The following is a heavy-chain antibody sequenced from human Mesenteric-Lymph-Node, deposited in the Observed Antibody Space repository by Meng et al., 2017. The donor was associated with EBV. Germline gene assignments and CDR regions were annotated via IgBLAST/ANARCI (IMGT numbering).Heavy chain of an antibody. J-gene: IGHJ4*02. CDR3: AGELWVGEGDY. CDR1: GYTFTTYA. V-gene: IGHV7-4-1*02. CDR2: IDTNTGKP. D-gene: IGHD3-10*01. Sequence: QVRLVQSGSELKKPGASVKVSCKASGYTFTTYAMNWVRQAPGQGLEWMGWIDTNTGKPTYAQGITGRFVFSLDTSVSTAFLQINSLEAEDTAVYYCAGELWVGEGDYWGQGTLVTVSS.